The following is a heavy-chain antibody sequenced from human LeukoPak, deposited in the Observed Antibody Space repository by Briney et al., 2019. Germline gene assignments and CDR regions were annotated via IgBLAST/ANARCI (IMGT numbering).Heavy chain of an antibody. D-gene: IGHD3-10*01. CDR3: ARHSGYYGSGSYSWFDP. J-gene: IGHJ5*02. Sequence: SETLSLTCTVSGGSISSSSYYWGWIRQPPGKGLEWIGSIYYSGSTYYNPSLKSRVTISVDTSKNQFSLKLSSVTAADTAVYYCARHSGYYGSGSYSWFDPWGQGTLVTVSS. CDR1: GGSISSSSYY. CDR2: IYYSGST. V-gene: IGHV4-39*01.